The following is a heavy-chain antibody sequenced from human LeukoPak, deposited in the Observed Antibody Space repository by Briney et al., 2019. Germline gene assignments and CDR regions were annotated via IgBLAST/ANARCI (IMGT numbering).Heavy chain of an antibody. V-gene: IGHV3-20*04. CDR1: GFTFSSYA. CDR3: ARGNRMSYYYGMDV. D-gene: IGHD2-15*01. CDR2: INWNGGST. Sequence: GGSLRLSCAASGFTFSSYAMSWVRQAPGKGLEWVSGINWNGGSTDYTDSVKGRFTISRDNAKNSLYLQLNSLRAEDTALYYCARGNRMSYYYGMDVWGQGTTVTVSS. J-gene: IGHJ6*02.